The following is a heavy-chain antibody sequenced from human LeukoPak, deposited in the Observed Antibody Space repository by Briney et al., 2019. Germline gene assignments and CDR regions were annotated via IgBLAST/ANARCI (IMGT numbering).Heavy chain of an antibody. CDR1: GFTFSSHA. D-gene: IGHD6-19*01. J-gene: IGHJ3*02. CDR2: ISGSGGVA. Sequence: GGSLRLPCAASGFTFSSHAMSWVRQAPGKGLEWFSGISGSGGVAYYADSVKGRFSISRDNSKNTVHLQMNSLRVEDTAVYYCAKGVPGSGWYSGFDAFDIWGQGTMVTVSS. CDR3: AKGVPGSGWYSGFDAFDI. V-gene: IGHV3-23*01.